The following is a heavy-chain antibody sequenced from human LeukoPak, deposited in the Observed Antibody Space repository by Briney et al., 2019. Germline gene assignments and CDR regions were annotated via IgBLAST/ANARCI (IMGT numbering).Heavy chain of an antibody. CDR3: ARRGTGWYNFDS. CDR2: IYYSGSA. J-gene: IGHJ4*02. V-gene: IGHV4-59*08. D-gene: IGHD6-19*01. CDR1: GGSMSSYH. Sequence: SETLSLTCSVSGGSMSSYHWSWIRQPPGKGLEWIGYIYYSGSANYNSSLKSRVSISVDTSKNQFSLKVGSVTAADTAVYYCARRGTGWYNFDSWGQGTLVTVSS.